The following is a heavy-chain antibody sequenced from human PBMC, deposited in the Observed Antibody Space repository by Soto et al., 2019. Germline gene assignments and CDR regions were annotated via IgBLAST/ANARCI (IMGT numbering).Heavy chain of an antibody. Sequence: ASVKVSCKTSGYTFSNYGITWVRQAPGQPLEWLGWISLYSDGTNYAQKFQGRVSMTTDTSTTTAYMELRSLRSDDTAVYYCARVVPGAEAWFGPWGQGTPVTVSS. J-gene: IGHJ5*02. D-gene: IGHD2-2*01. CDR2: ISLYSDGT. CDR3: ARVVPGAEAWFGP. CDR1: GYTFSNYG. V-gene: IGHV1-18*01.